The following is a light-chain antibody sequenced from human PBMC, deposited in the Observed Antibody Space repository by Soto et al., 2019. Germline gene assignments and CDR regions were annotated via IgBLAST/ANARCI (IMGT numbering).Light chain of an antibody. CDR2: GIS. CDR1: QSVGSS. CDR3: QQRSNWPRT. Sequence: EIVMTQSPATLSVSPGERAALSCRASQSVGSSLAWYQQKPGQAPRLLIYGISTRATGLPGRFSGSGFGTEFTLTISSLQSEDLAVYYCQQRSNWPRTFGQGTKVDIK. J-gene: IGKJ1*01. V-gene: IGKV3-15*01.